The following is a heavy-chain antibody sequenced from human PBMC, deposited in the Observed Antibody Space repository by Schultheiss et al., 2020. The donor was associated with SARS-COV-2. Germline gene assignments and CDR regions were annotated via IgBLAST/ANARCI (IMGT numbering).Heavy chain of an antibody. V-gene: IGHV4-34*01. CDR1: GGSFSGYY. CDR2: IYHSGST. J-gene: IGHJ6*03. CDR3: AREESDYYMSV. Sequence: SETLSLTCAVYGGSFSGYYWSWIRQPPGKGLEWIGEIYHSGSTNYNPSLKSRVTISVDTSKNQFSLKLSSVTAADTAVYYCAREESDYYMSVWGKGTTVTVSS.